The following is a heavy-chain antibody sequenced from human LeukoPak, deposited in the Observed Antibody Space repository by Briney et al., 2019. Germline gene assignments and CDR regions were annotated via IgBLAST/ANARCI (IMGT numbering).Heavy chain of an antibody. J-gene: IGHJ4*02. V-gene: IGHV4-61*02. Sequence: SETLSLTCTVSGGSINSGSYYWSWIRQPAGKGLEWIGRIYTSGSTNYNPSLKSRVTISVDTSKNQFSLKLSSVTAADTAVYYCARGVGATAPFDYWGQGTLVTVSS. CDR1: GGSINSGSYY. CDR3: ARGVGATAPFDY. D-gene: IGHD1-26*01. CDR2: IYTSGST.